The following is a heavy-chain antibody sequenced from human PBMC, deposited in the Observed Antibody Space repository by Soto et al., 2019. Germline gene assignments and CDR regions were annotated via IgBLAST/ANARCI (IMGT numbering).Heavy chain of an antibody. J-gene: IGHJ4*02. CDR1: GFTFSNYG. CDR3: ARELHDSSGAFDY. Sequence: QVQLVESGGGVVQPGRSLRLSCAASGFTFSNYGMHWVRQAPGKGLEWVAVIWYDGSNKFYADSVKGRFTISRDNSKNTLFLQMNSLRAEDTAVYYCARELHDSSGAFDYWGQGALVTVSS. CDR2: IWYDGSNK. V-gene: IGHV3-33*01. D-gene: IGHD3-22*01.